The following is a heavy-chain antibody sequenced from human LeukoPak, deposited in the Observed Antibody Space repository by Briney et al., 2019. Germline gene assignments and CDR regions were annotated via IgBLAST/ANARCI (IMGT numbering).Heavy chain of an antibody. V-gene: IGHV1-2*06. CDR1: GYTFTGYY. J-gene: IGHJ4*02. CDR2: INPNSGGT. CDR3: ARESYGLSLNY. Sequence: ASVKVSCKASGYTFTGYYMHWVRQAPGQGLEWLGRINPNSGGTNYAQKFQGRVTMTRDTSISTAYMELSRLRSDDTAVYYCARESYGLSLNYWGQGTLVTVSS. D-gene: IGHD5-18*01.